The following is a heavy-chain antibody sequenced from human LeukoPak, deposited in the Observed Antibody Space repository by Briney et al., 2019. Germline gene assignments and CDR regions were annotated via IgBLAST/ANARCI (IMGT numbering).Heavy chain of an antibody. CDR2: IIPIFGTA. V-gene: IGHV1-69*13. Sequence: GASVKVSCKASRGTFSSYAISWVRQAPGQGVEWMGGIIPIFGTANYAQKFQGRVTITADESTSTAYMELSSLRSEDTAVYYCARATYGSGSYYIYAFDIWGQGTMVTVSS. CDR1: RGTFSSYA. D-gene: IGHD3-10*01. J-gene: IGHJ3*02. CDR3: ARATYGSGSYYIYAFDI.